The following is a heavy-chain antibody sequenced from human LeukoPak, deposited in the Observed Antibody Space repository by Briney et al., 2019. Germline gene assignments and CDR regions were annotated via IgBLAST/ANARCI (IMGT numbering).Heavy chain of an antibody. CDR2: ISAYNGNT. CDR1: GYTFTNYS. D-gene: IGHD3-10*01. Sequence: ASVKVSCKTSGYTFTNYSLSWVRQAPGQGLEWMGWISAYNGNTNYAQKLQGRVTMTTDTSTSTACMELRTPRSDDTAVYYCARGGFLGSGIDYYYGMDVWGQGTKVTVSS. J-gene: IGHJ6*02. CDR3: ARGGFLGSGIDYYYGMDV. V-gene: IGHV1-18*01.